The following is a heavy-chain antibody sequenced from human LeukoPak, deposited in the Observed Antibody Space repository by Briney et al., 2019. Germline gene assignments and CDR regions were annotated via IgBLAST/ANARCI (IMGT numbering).Heavy chain of an antibody. CDR3: ARDLGPQWELPYYGMDV. V-gene: IGHV3-11*01. J-gene: IGHJ6*02. Sequence: GGSLRLSCAASGFTFSDYYMSWIRQAPGKGLEWVSYISSSGSTIYYADSVKGRFTISRDNAKNSLYLQMNSLRAEDTAVYYCARDLGPQWELPYYGMDVWGQGTTVTVSS. CDR1: GFTFSDYY. D-gene: IGHD1-26*01. CDR2: ISSSGSTI.